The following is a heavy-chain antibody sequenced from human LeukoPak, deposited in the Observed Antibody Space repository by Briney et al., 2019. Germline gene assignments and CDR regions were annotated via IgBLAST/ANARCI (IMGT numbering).Heavy chain of an antibody. Sequence: QAGGSLRLSCAASGFTFSSNVMIWVRQAPGQGLEWVSSIPASGGSTYYADSVKGRFTISRDNSKNTLYLQMNRLRAEDTAIYYCTKDALISYRGAWSQSDYWGQGTLVTVSS. CDR2: IPASGGST. V-gene: IGHV3-23*01. CDR3: TKDALISYRGAWSQSDY. D-gene: IGHD2-2*01. CDR1: GFTFSSNV. J-gene: IGHJ4*02.